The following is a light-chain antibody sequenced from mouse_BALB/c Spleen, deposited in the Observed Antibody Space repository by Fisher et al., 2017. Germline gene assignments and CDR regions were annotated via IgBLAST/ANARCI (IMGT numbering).Light chain of an antibody. J-gene: IGKJ1*01. CDR2: DTS. CDR1: SSVSY. Sequence: IVMTQSTAIMSASPGEKVIMTCSASSSVSYMYWYQQKPGSSPRLLIYDTSNLASGVPVRFSGSGSGTDFSLNIHPMEEDDTAMYFCQQSKEVPWTFGGGTKLEIK. CDR3: QQSKEVPWT. V-gene: IGKV4-55*01.